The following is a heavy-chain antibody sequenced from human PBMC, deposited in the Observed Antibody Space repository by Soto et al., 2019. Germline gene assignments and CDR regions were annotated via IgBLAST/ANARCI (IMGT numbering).Heavy chain of an antibody. CDR3: ARDRDYDILTGYYPLGY. D-gene: IGHD3-9*01. Sequence: PGGSLRLSCAASGFTFSSYGMHWVRQAPGKGLEWVAVIWYDGSNKYYADSVKGRFTISRDNSKNTLYLQMNSLRAEDTAVYYCARDRDYDILTGYYPLGYWGQGTLVTVSS. J-gene: IGHJ4*02. CDR1: GFTFSSYG. CDR2: IWYDGSNK. V-gene: IGHV3-33*01.